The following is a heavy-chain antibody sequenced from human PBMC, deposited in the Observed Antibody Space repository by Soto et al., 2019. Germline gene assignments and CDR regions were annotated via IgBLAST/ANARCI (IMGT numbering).Heavy chain of an antibody. Sequence: VGSLRLSCAASGFTFSSYAMSWFRQAPVNGLEWVSAISGSGGSTYYADSVKGRFTISRDNSKNTLYLQMNSLRAEDTAVYYCAKDTIWFGDPWGQGTLVTVSS. CDR1: GFTFSSYA. V-gene: IGHV3-23*01. J-gene: IGHJ5*02. D-gene: IGHD3-10*01. CDR3: AKDTIWFGDP. CDR2: ISGSGGST.